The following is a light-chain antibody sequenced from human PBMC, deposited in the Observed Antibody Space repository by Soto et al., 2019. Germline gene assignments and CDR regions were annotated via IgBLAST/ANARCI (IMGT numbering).Light chain of an antibody. CDR1: SSDVGGYNY. J-gene: IGLJ1*01. CDR3: SSYAGSLYV. V-gene: IGLV2-8*01. Sequence: QSAPTQPPSASGSPGQSVTISCTGTSSDVGGYNYVSWYQQHPGKAPKLMIYEVTKRPSGVPDRFSGSKSGNTASLTVSGLQAEDEADYYCSSYAGSLYVFGTGTQLTVL. CDR2: EVT.